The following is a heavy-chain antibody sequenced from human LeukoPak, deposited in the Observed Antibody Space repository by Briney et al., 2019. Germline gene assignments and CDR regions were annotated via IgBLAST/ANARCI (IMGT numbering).Heavy chain of an antibody. V-gene: IGHV1-69*13. J-gene: IGHJ4*02. CDR1: GGTFSTYA. CDR2: IIPIFGTA. CDR3: ARGYGDYSPFDY. Sequence: ASVKVSCKASGGTFSTYAISWVRQAPGQGLEWMGGIIPIFGTANYAQKFQGRVTITADESTSTAYMELSSLRSEDTAVYYCARGYGDYSPFDYWGQGTLVTVSS. D-gene: IGHD4-17*01.